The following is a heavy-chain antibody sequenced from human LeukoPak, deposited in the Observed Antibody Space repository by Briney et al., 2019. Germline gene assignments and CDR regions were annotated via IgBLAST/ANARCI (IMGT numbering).Heavy chain of an antibody. V-gene: IGHV3-23*01. CDR3: AKDATPGNSIWDYFAY. D-gene: IGHD2-15*01. CDR2: IGGPTET. Sequence: GGSLRLSCAASGFDFRICAMTWVRQAPDRGLEWVASIGGPTETFYADSVKGRFTVSRDNSQDTLFLQLNSLTAEDTAIYYCAKDATPGNSIWDYFAYWGQGALVTVSS. J-gene: IGHJ4*02. CDR1: GFDFRICA.